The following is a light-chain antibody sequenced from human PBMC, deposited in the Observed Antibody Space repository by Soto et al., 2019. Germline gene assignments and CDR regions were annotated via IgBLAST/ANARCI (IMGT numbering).Light chain of an antibody. Sequence: DIQVTQSPSSLSASVGDRVTISCRASQSISTYLNWYQHKPGKAPKLLIHAASSLRSGVPSRFSGSGSGTDFTLTISSLQPEDFATYYCQQSYSTPYTFGQGTNLEIK. V-gene: IGKV1-39*01. CDR1: QSISTY. CDR2: AAS. J-gene: IGKJ2*01. CDR3: QQSYSTPYT.